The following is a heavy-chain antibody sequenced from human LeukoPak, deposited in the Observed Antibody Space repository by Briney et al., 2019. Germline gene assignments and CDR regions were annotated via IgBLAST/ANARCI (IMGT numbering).Heavy chain of an antibody. CDR1: GFIFSGSD. V-gene: IGHV3-73*01. CDR2: ITTKPSNYAT. Sequence: GGSLRLSCAASGFIFSGSDIHCVRQASGQGLEWVGRITTKPSNYATAYAASVKGRFTISRDDSENTAYLQMSSLKTEDTAVYFCTTYRSGHYWGQGTLVTVSS. CDR3: TTYRSGHY. J-gene: IGHJ4*02. D-gene: IGHD6-19*01.